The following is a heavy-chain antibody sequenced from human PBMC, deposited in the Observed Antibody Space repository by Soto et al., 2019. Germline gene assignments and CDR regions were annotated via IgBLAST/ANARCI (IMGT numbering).Heavy chain of an antibody. CDR1: GFTVSSNY. D-gene: IGHD6-6*01. CDR2: IYSGGST. J-gene: IGHJ6*04. Sequence: PGGSLRLSCAASGFTVSSNYMSWVRQAPGKGLEWVSVIYSGGSTYYADSVKGRFTISRDNSKNTLYLQMNSLRAEDTAVYYCARDQGYSSSSSEGYYYGMDVWGEGTTVTVSS. V-gene: IGHV3-66*01. CDR3: ARDQGYSSSSSEGYYYGMDV.